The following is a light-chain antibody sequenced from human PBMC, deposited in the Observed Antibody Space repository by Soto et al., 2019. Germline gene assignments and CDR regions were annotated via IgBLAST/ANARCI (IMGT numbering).Light chain of an antibody. CDR2: DAS. J-gene: IGKJ5*01. CDR3: QQRSNWPPT. CDR1: QSVSSY. V-gene: IGKV3-11*01. Sequence: EIVWTQSPATLSLSPGERATLSCRASQSVSSYLAWYQQKPGQAPRLLIYDASNRATGIPARFSGSGSGTDFTLTISSLEPEDFAVYYCQQRSNWPPTFGQGTRLAI.